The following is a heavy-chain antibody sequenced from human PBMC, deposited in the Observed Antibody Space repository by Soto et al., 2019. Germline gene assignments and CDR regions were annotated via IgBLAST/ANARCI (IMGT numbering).Heavy chain of an antibody. V-gene: IGHV1-18*01. CDR2: ISAYNGNT. Sequence: ASVKVSCKASGYTFTSYGISWVRQAPGQGLEWMGWISAYNGNTNYAQKLQGRVTMTTDTSTSTAYMELRSLRSDDTAVYYCARVGGQGTVTTKVYYGMDVWGQGTTVTVSS. CDR1: GYTFTSYG. J-gene: IGHJ6*02. D-gene: IGHD4-17*01. CDR3: ARVGGQGTVTTKVYYGMDV.